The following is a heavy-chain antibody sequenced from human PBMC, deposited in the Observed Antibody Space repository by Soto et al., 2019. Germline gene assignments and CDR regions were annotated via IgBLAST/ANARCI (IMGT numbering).Heavy chain of an antibody. CDR3: ARQPHLAQGYFEF. D-gene: IGHD1-1*01. Sequence: PGGSLRLSCAASGFTFSTYAMIWVRQAPGKGLEWVSAISGRGVNTYYADSVQGRFTLSRDNSKNTLYLQMNSLRAEDTAVYYCARQPHLAQGYFEFWGQGTLVTVSS. J-gene: IGHJ4*02. CDR1: GFTFSTYA. V-gene: IGHV3-23*01. CDR2: ISGRGVNT.